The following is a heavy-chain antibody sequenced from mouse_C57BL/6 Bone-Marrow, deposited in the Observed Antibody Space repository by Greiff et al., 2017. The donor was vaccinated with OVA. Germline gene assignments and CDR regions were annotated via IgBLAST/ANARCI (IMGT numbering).Heavy chain of an antibody. CDR1: GYTFTSYW. CDR3: TRRGCITTVVGEWFAY. CDR2: IYPGNSDT. J-gene: IGHJ3*01. Sequence: EVQLQESGTVLARPGASVKMSCKTSGYTFTSYWMHWVKQRPGQGLEWIGAIYPGNSDTSYNQTFKGKAKLNAVTSASTAYMELSSLTTEDSAVNYCTRRGCITTVVGEWFAYWGQGTLVTVSA. V-gene: IGHV1-5*01. D-gene: IGHD1-1*01.